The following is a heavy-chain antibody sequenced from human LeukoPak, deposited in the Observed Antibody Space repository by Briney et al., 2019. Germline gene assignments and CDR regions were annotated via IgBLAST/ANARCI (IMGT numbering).Heavy chain of an antibody. D-gene: IGHD3-10*01. Sequence: SDTLSLTCTVSGVSISSYYWSWIRQPAGKGLEWIGRIHTSGSTNYNPSLQSRVTMSVDTSKNQFSLNLNSVTAADTAVYYCARHEYYGLEGGFDYWGQGTLVTVSS. V-gene: IGHV4-4*07. CDR2: IHTSGST. J-gene: IGHJ4*02. CDR3: ARHEYYGLEGGFDY. CDR1: GVSISSYY.